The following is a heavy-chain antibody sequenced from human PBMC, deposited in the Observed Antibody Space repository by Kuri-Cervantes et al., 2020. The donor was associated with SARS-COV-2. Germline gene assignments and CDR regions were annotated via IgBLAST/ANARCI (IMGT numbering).Heavy chain of an antibody. J-gene: IGHJ4*02. CDR1: GGSISSYY. CDR2: IYTSGST. CDR3: ARVGPPLYSSGWCYIYFDY. V-gene: IGHV4-4*07. D-gene: IGHD6-19*01. Sequence: SETLSLTCTVSGGSISSYYWSWIRQPAGKGLEWIGRIYTSGSTNYNPSLKSRVTMSVDTSKNQFSLKLSSVTAADTAVYYCARVGPPLYSSGWCYIYFDYWGQGTLVTVSS.